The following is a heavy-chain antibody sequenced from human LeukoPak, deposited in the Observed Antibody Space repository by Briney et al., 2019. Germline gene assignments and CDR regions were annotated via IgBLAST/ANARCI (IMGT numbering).Heavy chain of an antibody. J-gene: IGHJ4*02. CDR3: AKSPWCSSGYCPPTDY. Sequence: GGSLRLSCAASGFTFSDYYMSWIRQAPGKGLEWVSYISSSGSTIYYADFVRGRFTISRDNSKNTLYLQMNSLRAEDTAVYYCAKSPWCSSGYCPPTDYWGQGTLVTVSS. CDR2: ISSSGSTI. CDR1: GFTFSDYY. D-gene: IGHD3-22*01. V-gene: IGHV3-11*04.